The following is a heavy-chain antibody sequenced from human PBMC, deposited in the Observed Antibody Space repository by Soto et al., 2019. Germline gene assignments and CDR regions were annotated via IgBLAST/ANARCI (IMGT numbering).Heavy chain of an antibody. D-gene: IGHD1-20*01. CDR1: GFPFSDYA. CDR3: AKDLFPALSGKDYYYGLDV. V-gene: IGHV3-23*01. Sequence: GSLRLSCAASGFPFSDYAMSWVRQAPGKGLQWVSVISSRGGDTYYADSVRGRFTISRDNSKSTLSLQMNSLRAEDTAIYYCAKDLFPALSGKDYYYGLDVWGPGTTVTVSS. CDR2: ISSRGGDT. J-gene: IGHJ6*02.